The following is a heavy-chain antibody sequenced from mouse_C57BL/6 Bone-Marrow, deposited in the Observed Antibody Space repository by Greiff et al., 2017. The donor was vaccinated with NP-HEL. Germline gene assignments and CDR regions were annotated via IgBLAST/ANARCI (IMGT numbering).Heavy chain of an antibody. CDR1: GYAFSSYW. V-gene: IGHV1-80*01. D-gene: IGHD1-1*01. CDR2: MECGDGDT. Sequence: QVQLQQSVAERVKPGASVKISCKASGYAFSSYWMNWVKERPGKGLEWIGQMECGDGDTKYNGKFKGKATLTADKSSSTAYMQVSSLTSEDSAVYFCARGDYGSSRFGYAMDYWGQGTSVTVSS. J-gene: IGHJ4*01. CDR3: ARGDYGSSRFGYAMDY.